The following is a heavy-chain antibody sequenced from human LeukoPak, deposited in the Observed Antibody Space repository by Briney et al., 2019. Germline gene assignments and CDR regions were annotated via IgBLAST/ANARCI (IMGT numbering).Heavy chain of an antibody. D-gene: IGHD3-9*01. Sequence: GASVKVSCKASGYTFTSYGISWVRQAHGQGLEWMGWISAYNGNTNYAQKLQGRVTMTTDTSTSTAYMELRSLRSDDTAVYYCAMGGVRYFDWLLRMYYFDYWGQGTLVTVSS. CDR3: AMGGVRYFDWLLRMYYFDY. CDR1: GYTFTSYG. J-gene: IGHJ4*02. V-gene: IGHV1-18*01. CDR2: ISAYNGNT.